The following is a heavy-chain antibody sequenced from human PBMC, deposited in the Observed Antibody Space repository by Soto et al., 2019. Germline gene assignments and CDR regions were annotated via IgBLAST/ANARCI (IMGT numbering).Heavy chain of an antibody. CDR1: RYSFPTCA. V-gene: IGHV1-3*04. CDR2: INTVNGNT. Sequence: ASVKVSCKASRYSFPTCAIHWMRQAPGQRLQWMGWINTVNGNTHYSQKFQGRVTITRDSSASTVYMELSSLKSEDTAFYYCASGRGSMFDPWGQGTLVTVSS. J-gene: IGHJ5*02. CDR3: ASGRGSMFDP. D-gene: IGHD3-16*01.